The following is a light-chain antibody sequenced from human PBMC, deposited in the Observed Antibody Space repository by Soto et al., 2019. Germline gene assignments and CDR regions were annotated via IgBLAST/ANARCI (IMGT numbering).Light chain of an antibody. CDR3: SSYAGTNNVV. CDR1: SSDVGDYKF. V-gene: IGLV2-8*01. CDR2: EVS. Sequence: QSALTQPPSASGSPGQSVTISCTGTSSDVGDYKFVSWYQQHPGKAPKLLIYEVSRRPSGVPDHFSGSQSGNTASLTVSGLQAEDEADYYCSSYAGTNNVVFAGGTKLTV. J-gene: IGLJ2*01.